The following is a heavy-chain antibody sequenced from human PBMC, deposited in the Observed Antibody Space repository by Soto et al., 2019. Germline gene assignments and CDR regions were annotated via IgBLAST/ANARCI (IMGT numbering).Heavy chain of an antibody. CDR3: ARHAGMATIVDY. J-gene: IGHJ4*02. CDR2: IYYSGST. D-gene: IGHD5-12*01. Sequence: SETLSLTCTVSGGSISSSSYYWGWIRQPPGKGLEWLGSIYYSGSTYYNPSLKSRVTISVDTSKNQFSLKLSSVTAADTAVYYCARHAGMATIVDYWGQGTLVTVSS. CDR1: GGSISSSSYY. V-gene: IGHV4-39*01.